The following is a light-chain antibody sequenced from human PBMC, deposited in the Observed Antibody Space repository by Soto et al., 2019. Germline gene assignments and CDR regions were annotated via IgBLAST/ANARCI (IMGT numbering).Light chain of an antibody. CDR2: GTS. CDR1: QGIRNL. J-gene: IGKJ1*01. CDR3: QQYASSPWT. V-gene: IGKV1D-16*01. Sequence: DIQMTQSQSSLSASVGDRVTITCRASQGIRNLLVWYQQKPEKAPKSLIYGTSNLESGVPSRFSGSGSGTDYTLTISRLEPEDFAVYYCQQYASSPWTFGQGTKVDIK.